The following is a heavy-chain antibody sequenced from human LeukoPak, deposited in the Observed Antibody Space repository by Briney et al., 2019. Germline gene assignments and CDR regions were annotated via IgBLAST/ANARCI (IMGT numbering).Heavy chain of an antibody. Sequence: GGSLRLSCAASELTFSSYGMHWVRQAPGKGLEWVAVISYDGSNKYYADSAKGRFTISRDNSKNTLYLQMNSLRAEDTAVYYRAGSSGLNWFDPWGQGTLVTVSS. CDR1: ELTFSSYG. V-gene: IGHV3-30*03. CDR2: ISYDGSNK. J-gene: IGHJ5*02. CDR3: AGSSGLNWFDP. D-gene: IGHD5-12*01.